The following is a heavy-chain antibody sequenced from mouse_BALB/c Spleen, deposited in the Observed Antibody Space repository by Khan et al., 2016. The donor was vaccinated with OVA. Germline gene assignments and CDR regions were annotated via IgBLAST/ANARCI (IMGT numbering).Heavy chain of an antibody. D-gene: IGHD2-14*01. Sequence: QVQLKESGAELARPGASVKMSCKASGYTFTSYTIHWIKLRPGQGLEWIGYINPSNGYTNYNQKFKDKATLTADKSSTTAYMQLSSLTSDDSAVYTCVSDGAYYRNDCWFAYWGQGTLVTVSA. CDR2: INPSNGYT. J-gene: IGHJ3*01. V-gene: IGHV1-4*01. CDR3: VSDGAYYRNDCWFAY. CDR1: GYTFTSYT.